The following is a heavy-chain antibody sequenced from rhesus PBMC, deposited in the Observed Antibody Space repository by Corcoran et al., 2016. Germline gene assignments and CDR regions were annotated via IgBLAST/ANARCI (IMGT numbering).Heavy chain of an antibody. D-gene: IGHD1-44*02. CDR3: VRDQSGSFDY. CDR2: INSRATST. CDR1: GFIFRNSW. V-gene: IGHV3S42*01. J-gene: IGHJ4*01. Sequence: EVQLVESGGGLAKPGGSLRLSCAASGFIFRNSWMTWVRQTPGKGLEWISAINSRATSTYYSDSVRGRFSISRDNSKDTLSLQMNSLSPEDTAVYYCVRDQSGSFDYWGHGVLVTVSS.